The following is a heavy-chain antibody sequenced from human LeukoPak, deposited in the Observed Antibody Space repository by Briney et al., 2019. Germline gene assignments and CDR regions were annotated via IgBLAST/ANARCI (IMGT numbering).Heavy chain of an antibody. J-gene: IGHJ4*02. CDR3: AKDGHLRITMVRGEFDY. CDR1: GFTFSCYG. Sequence: GGSVSLFCAACGFTFSCYGMIWVRQAPGKALEGFSAISGSGSSTFYADSVKGRFTIPRGHVKYSVYPQMNSLTLEDTAVYYGAKDGHLRITMVRGEFDYWGQGTLVTVSS. V-gene: IGHV3-23*01. D-gene: IGHD3-10*01. CDR2: ISGSGSST.